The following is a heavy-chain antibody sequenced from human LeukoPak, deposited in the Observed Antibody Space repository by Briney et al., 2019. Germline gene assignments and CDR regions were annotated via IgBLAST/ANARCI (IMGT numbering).Heavy chain of an antibody. CDR3: ARHFPVEAGTEWFDP. J-gene: IGHJ5*02. V-gene: IGHV4-39*01. Sequence: PSETLSLTCTVSGGSISSSSYYWGWIRQPPGKGLEWIGSIYCSGSTYYNPSLKSRVTISVDTSKNQFSLKLSSVTAADTAVYYCARHFPVEAGTEWFDPWGQGTLVTVSS. CDR1: GGSISSSSYY. D-gene: IGHD6-19*01. CDR2: IYCSGST.